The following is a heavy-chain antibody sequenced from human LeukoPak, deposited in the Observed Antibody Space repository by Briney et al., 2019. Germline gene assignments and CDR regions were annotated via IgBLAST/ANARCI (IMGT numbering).Heavy chain of an antibody. CDR3: ATREVSSGWLTFDY. CDR2: IYYSGST. CDR1: GGSISSSSYY. Sequence: PSETLSLTCTVSGGSISSSSYYWGWIRQPPGKGLEWIGSIYYSGSTYYNPSLKSRVTISVDTSKNQFSLKLSSVTAADTAVYYCATREVSSGWLTFDYWGQGTLVTVSS. D-gene: IGHD6-19*01. J-gene: IGHJ4*02. V-gene: IGHV4-39*01.